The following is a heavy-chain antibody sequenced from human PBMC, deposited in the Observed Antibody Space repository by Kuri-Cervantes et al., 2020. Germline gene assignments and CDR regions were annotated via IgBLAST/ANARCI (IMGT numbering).Heavy chain of an antibody. CDR3: AKVRRSGYSGYDLVAIDY. Sequence: GESLKISCAASGFTFSAFWMHWVRQVPGKGLVWVSRINIDGSSTTYADSVKGRFTISRDNSKNTLYLQMNSLRAEDTAVYYCAKVRRSGYSGYDLVAIDYWGQGTLVTVSS. D-gene: IGHD5-12*01. J-gene: IGHJ4*02. CDR2: INIDGSST. V-gene: IGHV3-74*01. CDR1: GFTFSAFW.